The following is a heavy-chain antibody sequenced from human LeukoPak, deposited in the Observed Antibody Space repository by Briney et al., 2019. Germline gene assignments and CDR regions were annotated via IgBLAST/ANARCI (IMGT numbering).Heavy chain of an antibody. Sequence: SGPTLVNPTQTLTLTCTFSGFSRSTSGMRVSWIRQPPVKALEWLARIEWDEDKLYTTSLKTRLTIYKDNYKNQVVLTMTNMDPVDTATYYCARSAYCGGECYHFDYWGQGTLVIVSS. CDR2: IEWDEDK. J-gene: IGHJ4*02. CDR1: GFSRSTSGMR. CDR3: ARSAYCGGECYHFDY. V-gene: IGHV2-70*04. D-gene: IGHD2-21*01.